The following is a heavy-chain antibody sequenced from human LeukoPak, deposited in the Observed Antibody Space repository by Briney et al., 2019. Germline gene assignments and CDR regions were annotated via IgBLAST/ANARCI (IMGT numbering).Heavy chain of an antibody. Sequence: ASVKVSCKVSGYTLTELSMHWVRQAPGKGLEWMGGFDPEDGETIYAQKFQGRVTMTEDTSTDTAYMELSSLRSEDTAVYYCATVSRQQLVRHVYPYYYYYGTDVWGQGTTVTVSS. V-gene: IGHV1-24*01. CDR2: FDPEDGET. CDR1: GYTLTELS. D-gene: IGHD6-13*01. CDR3: ATVSRQQLVRHVYPYYYYYGTDV. J-gene: IGHJ6*02.